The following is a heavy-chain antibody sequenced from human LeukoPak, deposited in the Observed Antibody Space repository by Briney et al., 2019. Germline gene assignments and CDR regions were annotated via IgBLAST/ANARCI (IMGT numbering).Heavy chain of an antibody. Sequence: SETLSLTCAVYGGSFSGYYWSWIRQPPGKGLEWIGEINHSGSTNYNPSLKSRVTISVDTSKNQFSLELSSVTGADTAVYYCARSGRGYSYGDRYSSSWYYNYWGQGTLVTVSS. V-gene: IGHV4-34*01. CDR1: GGSFSGYY. CDR2: INHSGST. J-gene: IGHJ4*02. CDR3: ARSGRGYSYGDRYSSSWYYNY. D-gene: IGHD6-13*01.